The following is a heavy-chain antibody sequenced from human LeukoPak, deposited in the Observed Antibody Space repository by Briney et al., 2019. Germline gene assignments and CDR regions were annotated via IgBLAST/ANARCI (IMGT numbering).Heavy chain of an antibody. J-gene: IGHJ4*02. CDR2: VRPYNGNT. CDR3: ARDRVTIWSGYQNFDY. Sequence: ASVKVSCKASGYTFTSYGINWVRQAPGQGLEWMGWVRPYNGNTNYAQKLQGRDTMTTDTSTSTAYIELRSLRSDDTAVYYCARDRVTIWSGYQNFDYWGQGTLVTVSS. D-gene: IGHD3-3*01. CDR1: GYTFTSYG. V-gene: IGHV1-18*01.